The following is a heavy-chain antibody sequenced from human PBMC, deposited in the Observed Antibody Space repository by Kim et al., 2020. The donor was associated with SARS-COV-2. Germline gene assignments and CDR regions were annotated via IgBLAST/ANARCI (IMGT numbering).Heavy chain of an antibody. V-gene: IGHV4-4*09. CDR3: ARSRRGEY. CDR2: SGNT. D-gene: IGHD3-10*01. J-gene: IGHJ4*02. Sequence: SGNTNYNPSLKSRVTISVEPSKNQFSLRLSSVTAADTAVYYCARSRRGEYWGQGSLVTVSS.